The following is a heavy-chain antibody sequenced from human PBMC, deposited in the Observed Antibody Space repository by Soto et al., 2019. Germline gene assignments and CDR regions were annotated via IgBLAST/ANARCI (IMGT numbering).Heavy chain of an antibody. V-gene: IGHV4-4*02. CDR1: GDSLSSSNW. J-gene: IGHJ6*02. CDR2: IYHSGST. Sequence: QVQLQESGPGLVKPSGTLSLTCAVSGDSLSSSNWWTWVRQLPGKGLEWIGEIYHSGSTNYNPSLKSRGTISVDKSKNQFSLNLSSVTAADTAIYYCASSSYRYYGMDVWGQGTTVTVSS. D-gene: IGHD2-21*01. CDR3: ASSSYRYYGMDV.